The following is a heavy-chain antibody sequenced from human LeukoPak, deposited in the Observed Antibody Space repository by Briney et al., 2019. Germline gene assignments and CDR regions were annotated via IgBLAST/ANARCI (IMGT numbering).Heavy chain of an antibody. CDR3: ARPMVRETNNWYFDL. Sequence: PGRSLRLSCAASGFTFSSYAMHWVRQAPGKGLEWVAVISYDGSNKYYADSVKGRFTISRDNSKNTLYLQMDSLRAEDTTVYYCARPMVRETNNWYFDLWGRGTLVTVSS. D-gene: IGHD3-10*01. CDR2: ISYDGSNK. CDR1: GFTFSSYA. J-gene: IGHJ2*01. V-gene: IGHV3-30*04.